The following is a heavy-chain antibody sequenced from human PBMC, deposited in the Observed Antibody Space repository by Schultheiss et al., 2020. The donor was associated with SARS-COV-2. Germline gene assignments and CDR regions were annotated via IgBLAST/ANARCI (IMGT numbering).Heavy chain of an antibody. CDR1: GFTFSSYA. CDR2: ISYDGSNK. D-gene: IGHD6-19*01. Sequence: GGSLRLSCAASGFTFSSYAMHWVRQAPGKGLEWVAVISYDGSNKYYADSVKGRFTISRDNAKNSLYLQMNSLRAEDTAVYYCARDYIAVAGTAWGQGTLVTVSS. CDR3: ARDYIAVAGTA. V-gene: IGHV3-30-3*01. J-gene: IGHJ5*02.